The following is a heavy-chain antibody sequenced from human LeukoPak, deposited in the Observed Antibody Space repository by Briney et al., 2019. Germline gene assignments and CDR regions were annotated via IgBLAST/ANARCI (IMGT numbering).Heavy chain of an antibody. CDR3: ARDKSRGGYCSSTSCYNWFDP. J-gene: IGHJ5*02. CDR1: GYTFTGYY. CDR2: INPNSGGT. V-gene: IGHV1-2*02. D-gene: IGHD2-2*01. Sequence: GASVKVSCKASGYTFTGYYMHWVRQAPGQGLEWMGWINPNSGGTNYAQKFQGRVTMTRDTSTSTAYMELSRLRSDDTAVYYCARDKSRGGYCSSTSCYNWFDPWGQGTLVTVSS.